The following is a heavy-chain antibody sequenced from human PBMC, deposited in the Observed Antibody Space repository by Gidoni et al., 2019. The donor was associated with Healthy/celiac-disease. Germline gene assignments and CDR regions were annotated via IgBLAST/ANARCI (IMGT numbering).Heavy chain of an antibody. V-gene: IGHV7-4-1*02. CDR1: GYTFTSYS. CDR2: INTNTGNP. CDR3: AREITMVRGVIIHSPWGDYGMDV. J-gene: IGHJ6*02. D-gene: IGHD3-10*01. Sequence: QVQLVQSGSELKKPGASVKVSFKASGYTFTSYSLNWVLQAPGQGLEWMGWINTNTGNPTYAQGFTGRFVFSLDTSVRTAYLQISSLKAEDTAVYYCAREITMVRGVIIHSPWGDYGMDVWGQGTTVTVSS.